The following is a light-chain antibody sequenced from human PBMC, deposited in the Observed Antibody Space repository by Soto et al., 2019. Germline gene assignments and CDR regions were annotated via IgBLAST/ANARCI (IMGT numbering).Light chain of an antibody. CDR2: HAS. V-gene: IGKV1-5*01. CDR3: QQYRTDS. J-gene: IGKJ1*01. CDR1: ESIRNW. Sequence: IQLTQSPTTLPASVGDRVTLTCRASESIRNWLAWYQQRPGTAPKLLIYHASILETAVPSTLSGNGSGTEYTLTISSLQPGDFATYNCQQYRTDSFGHGSRVEIK.